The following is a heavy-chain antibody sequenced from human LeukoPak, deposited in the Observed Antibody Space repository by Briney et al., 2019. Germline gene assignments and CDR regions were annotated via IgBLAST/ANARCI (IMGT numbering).Heavy chain of an antibody. CDR3: AIDPNWGTHS. D-gene: IGHD7-27*01. CDR1: GFTFSHCG. J-gene: IGHJ4*02. Sequence: GGSLRLPCTTSGFTFSHCGMHWVRRAPGKGLEWVAVIWYDGSNKYYADSVKGRFTISRDNSKNTLYLQMNSLRAEDTAVYYCAIDPNWGTHSWGQGVLVTVSS. V-gene: IGHV3-33*01. CDR2: IWYDGSNK.